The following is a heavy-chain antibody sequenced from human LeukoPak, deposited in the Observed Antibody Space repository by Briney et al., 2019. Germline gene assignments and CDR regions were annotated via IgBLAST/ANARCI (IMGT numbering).Heavy chain of an antibody. CDR2: IYYSGST. Sequence: SETLSLTCTVSGGSIRSYYWSWIRQPPGKGLEWIGYIYYSGSTNYNPSLKSRVTISVDTSKNQFSLKVSSVTAADTAVYYCARLTGYNYAWSVDFWGQGALVTVSS. CDR1: GGSIRSYY. J-gene: IGHJ4*02. D-gene: IGHD1-1*01. CDR3: ARLTGYNYAWSVDF. V-gene: IGHV4-59*01.